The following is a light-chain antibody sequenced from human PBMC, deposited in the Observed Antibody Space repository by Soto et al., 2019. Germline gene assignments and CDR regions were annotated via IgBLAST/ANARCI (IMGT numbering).Light chain of an antibody. Sequence: HSALTQPASVSGSPGQSITISCSGTSNDVGSFNLVSWYQQHPGKVPKLMIYEATKRPSGVSNRFSGSKSGNTASMTISGLQAEDEADYYCCSYARSSTVVFGGGTTVTVL. V-gene: IGLV2-23*01. J-gene: IGLJ2*01. CDR3: CSYARSSTVV. CDR1: SNDVGSFNL. CDR2: EAT.